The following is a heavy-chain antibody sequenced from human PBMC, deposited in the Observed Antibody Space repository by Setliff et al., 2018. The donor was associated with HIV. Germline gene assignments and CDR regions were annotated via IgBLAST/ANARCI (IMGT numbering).Heavy chain of an antibody. V-gene: IGHV4-39*01. J-gene: IGHJ5*02. CDR1: DGSITTDNYF. D-gene: IGHD3-22*01. CDR2: IYYTGNT. Sequence: PSETLSLTWHRRVSDGSITTDNYFWGWIRQPPGKGLEWIGSIYYTGNTYSNSSLKSRVSMSVDTSKKQISLRLHSVTAADTAVYYCARHEGYLYDGSRHFGRFDPWGQGTLVTVSS. CDR3: ARHEGYLYDGSRHFGRFDP.